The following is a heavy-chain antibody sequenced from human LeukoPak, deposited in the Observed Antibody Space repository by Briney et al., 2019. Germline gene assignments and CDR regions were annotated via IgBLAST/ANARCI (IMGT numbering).Heavy chain of an antibody. CDR1: GFIFDDYA. CDR3: VRGRIGYWFYYMDV. V-gene: IGHV3-9*03. J-gene: IGHJ6*03. Sequence: GGSLRPSCAASGFIFDDYAMHWVRQAPGKGLEWVSGISWNGGDIGYADCVKGRFTISRDDAKNSLYLQMNSLRADDMALYYCVRGRIGYWFYYMDVWGKGTTVTVSS. D-gene: IGHD2-8*02. CDR2: ISWNGGDI.